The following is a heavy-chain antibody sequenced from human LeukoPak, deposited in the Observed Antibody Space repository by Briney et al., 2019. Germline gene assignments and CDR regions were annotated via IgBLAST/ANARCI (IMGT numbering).Heavy chain of an antibody. Sequence: SETLSLTCAVYGGSFSGYYWSWIRQPSGKGLEWIGEINHSGSTNYNPSLKSRVTISVDTSKNQFSLKLSSVTAADTAVYYCARGNGIAAAGTPSYYGMDVWGQGTTVTVSS. D-gene: IGHD6-13*01. J-gene: IGHJ6*02. CDR1: GGSFSGYY. CDR3: ARGNGIAAAGTPSYYGMDV. V-gene: IGHV4-34*01. CDR2: INHSGST.